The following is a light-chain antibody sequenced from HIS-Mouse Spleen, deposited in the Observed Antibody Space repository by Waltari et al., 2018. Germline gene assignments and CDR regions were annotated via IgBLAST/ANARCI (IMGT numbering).Light chain of an antibody. CDR2: EDS. V-gene: IGLV3-10*01. Sequence: SYELTQPPSVSVSPGQTARITCSGDALPKKYAYWYHTKSGQAPLLVIYEDSKRPSGIPEGFSGSRAGTMATLTISGAQVEDEADYYCYSTDSSGNHRVFGGGTKLTVL. CDR3: YSTDSSGNHRV. J-gene: IGLJ2*01. CDR1: ALPKKY.